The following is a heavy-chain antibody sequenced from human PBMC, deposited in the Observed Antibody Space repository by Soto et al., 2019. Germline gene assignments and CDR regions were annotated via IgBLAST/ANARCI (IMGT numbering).Heavy chain of an antibody. CDR2: IIPIFGTA. V-gene: IGHV1-69*13. D-gene: IGHD5-12*01. CDR1: GGTFSSYA. CDR3: ARGARYSGYDQNYCGMDV. Sequence: SVKVSCKASGGTFSSYAISWVRQAPGQGLEWMGGIIPIFGTANYAQKFQGRVTITADESTSTAYMELSSLRSEDTAVYYCARGARYSGYDQNYCGMDVWGQGTTVTVSS. J-gene: IGHJ6*02.